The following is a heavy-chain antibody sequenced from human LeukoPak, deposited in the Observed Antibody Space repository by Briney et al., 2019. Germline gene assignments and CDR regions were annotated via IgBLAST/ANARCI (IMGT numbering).Heavy chain of an antibody. Sequence: PGGSLRLSCAASGFTFSSYWMSWVRQAPGKGLEWVANIKQDGSEKYYVDSVKGRFTISRDNAKNSLYLQMNSLRAEDTAVHYCARDYCSGGSCSYDYWGQGTLVTVSS. V-gene: IGHV3-7*03. CDR2: IKQDGSEK. J-gene: IGHJ4*02. CDR3: ARDYCSGGSCSYDY. D-gene: IGHD2-15*01. CDR1: GFTFSSYW.